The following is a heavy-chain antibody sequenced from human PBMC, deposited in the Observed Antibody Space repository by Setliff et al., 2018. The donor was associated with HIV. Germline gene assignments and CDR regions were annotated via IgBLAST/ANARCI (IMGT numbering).Heavy chain of an antibody. D-gene: IGHD4-17*01. J-gene: IGHJ5*02. CDR2: IIPTFTRA. CDR1: GGTSGRFG. CDR3: ARSVHSLYGDYATYFDP. Sequence: GASVKVSCKASGGTSGRFGISWVRQAPGQGLEWMGGIIPTFTRANYAQKFQARVIITTDKSTSTAFMELTSLTSEDTAVYYCARSVHSLYGDYATYFDPWGQGTQVTVSS. V-gene: IGHV1-69*05.